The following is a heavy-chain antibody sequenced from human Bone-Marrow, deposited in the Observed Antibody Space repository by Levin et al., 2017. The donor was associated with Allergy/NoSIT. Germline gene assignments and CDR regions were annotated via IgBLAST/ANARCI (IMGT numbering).Heavy chain of an antibody. Sequence: GASVKVSCKASGDTLRSYRLSWVRQAPGQGLEWMGGIIPMFNVPNYAQSFQGRVTITADESTSTAYIELSSLTSEDTAVYYCATTKNYDFWSGYWFSEYWGQGTLVTVSS. CDR3: ATTKNYDFWSGYWFSEY. CDR1: GDTLRSYR. J-gene: IGHJ4*02. V-gene: IGHV1-69*13. D-gene: IGHD3-3*01. CDR2: IIPMFNVP.